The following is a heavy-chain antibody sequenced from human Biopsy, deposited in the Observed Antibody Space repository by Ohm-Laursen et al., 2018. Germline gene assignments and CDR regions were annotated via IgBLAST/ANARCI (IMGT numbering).Heavy chain of an antibody. V-gene: IGHV4-59*08. CDR3: ARRGSGGRSFDY. CDR2: ISNSGNT. Sequence: TLSLTCTVSGDSINSSYWSWIRQAPGKGLEWIGFISNSGNTNYNPSLKSRVTISADTSKNQFSLKLGSVTVADTAVFYCARRGSGGRSFDYWGQGSLVTVSS. D-gene: IGHD2-15*01. J-gene: IGHJ4*01. CDR1: GDSINSSY.